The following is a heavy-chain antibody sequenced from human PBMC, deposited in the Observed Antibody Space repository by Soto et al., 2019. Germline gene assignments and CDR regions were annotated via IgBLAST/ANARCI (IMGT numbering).Heavy chain of an antibody. CDR1: GYTLTSFY. CDR2: INPNGGIT. V-gene: IGHV1-46*03. D-gene: IGHD6-6*01. J-gene: IGHJ4*02. Sequence: QVQLVQPGAQVKNPGASVKLACKASGYTLTSFYIHWVRQAPGQGLEWMGIINPNGGITNYGNNLQGRVNMTRDTSTSKVYMDLSSLRSEDTAVYYCARGLASGDYWGQGTLVTVSS. CDR3: ARGLASGDY.